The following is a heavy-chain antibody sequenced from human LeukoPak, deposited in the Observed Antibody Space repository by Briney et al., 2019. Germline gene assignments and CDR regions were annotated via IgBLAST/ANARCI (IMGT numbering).Heavy chain of an antibody. J-gene: IGHJ4*02. CDR3: PKGTYYYGAAIDY. Sequence: GGSLRLSCAASGFTFSSYGMHWVRQAPGKGLEWVAVISYDGSNKYYADSVKGRFTISRDNSKNTLYLQMNSLRAEDTAVYYCPKGTYYYGAAIDYWGQGTLVTVSS. CDR2: ISYDGSNK. V-gene: IGHV3-30*18. D-gene: IGHD3-10*01. CDR1: GFTFSSYG.